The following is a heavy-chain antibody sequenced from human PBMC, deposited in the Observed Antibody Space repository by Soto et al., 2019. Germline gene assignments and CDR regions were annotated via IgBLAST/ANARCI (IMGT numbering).Heavy chain of an antibody. J-gene: IGHJ4*02. D-gene: IGHD2-2*01. CDR3: ARTRPRSSIL. CDR2: IYYSGST. Sequence: SETLSLTCTVSGGSISSGGYYWSWIRQHPGKGLEWIGYIYYSGSTYYNPSLKSRVNISVDTSKNQLSLKLSSVTAADTAVYYCARTRPRSSILWGQGTLVTVSS. CDR1: GGSISSGGYY. V-gene: IGHV4-31*03.